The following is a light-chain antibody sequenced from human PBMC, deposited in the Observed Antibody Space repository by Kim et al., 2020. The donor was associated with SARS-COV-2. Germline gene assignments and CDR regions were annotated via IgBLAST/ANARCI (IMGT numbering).Light chain of an antibody. J-gene: IGKJ4*01. CDR3: QHRTNWPLT. V-gene: IGKV3-11*01. Sequence: LSPGEMATLPCRASQSVRSYLAWYQQKPGQAPRLLIYDASNRATGIPARFSGSGSGTDFTLTISSLEPEDFAVYYCQHRTNWPLTFGGGTKVDIK. CDR1: QSVRSY. CDR2: DAS.